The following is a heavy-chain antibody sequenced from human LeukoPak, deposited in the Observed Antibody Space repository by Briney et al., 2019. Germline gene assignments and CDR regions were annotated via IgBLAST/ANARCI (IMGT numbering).Heavy chain of an antibody. Sequence: SVKGSCKACGDRFSTYSISWVRQAPGQGLEWMGRIIPFLAITDYAQKFQDRITLTADKSTSTAYMELSSLRSEDTAVYYCARDPGVYWGQGTLVTVSS. CDR2: IIPFLAIT. CDR1: GDRFSTYS. J-gene: IGHJ4*02. D-gene: IGHD2-8*01. V-gene: IGHV1-69*04. CDR3: ARDPGVY.